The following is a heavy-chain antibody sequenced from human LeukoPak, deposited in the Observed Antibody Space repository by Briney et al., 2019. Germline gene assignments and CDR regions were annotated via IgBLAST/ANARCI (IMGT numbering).Heavy chain of an antibody. D-gene: IGHD5-18*01. CDR1: GYTFTGYY. Sequence: ASVKVSCKASGYTFTGYYMHWVRQAPGQGLEWMGIINPSGGSTSYAQKFQGRVTMTRDMSTSTVYMELSSLRSEDTAVYYCAREFGYSYGYYAFDIWGQGTMVTVSS. J-gene: IGHJ3*02. CDR2: INPSGGST. CDR3: AREFGYSYGYYAFDI. V-gene: IGHV1-46*01.